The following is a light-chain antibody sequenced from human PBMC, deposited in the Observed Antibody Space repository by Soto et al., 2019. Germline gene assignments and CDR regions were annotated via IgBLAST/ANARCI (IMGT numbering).Light chain of an antibody. V-gene: IGKV1-5*03. CDR1: QSISNW. CDR2: KAS. J-gene: IGKJ4*01. Sequence: DIPMTQSPSTLSASVGDRVTITCRASQSISNWLAWYQQKPGKAPNLLIYKASSLESGVPSRFSGSGSGTEFTLTISSLQPDDFATYYCQQYISYSLTFGGGTKVEIK. CDR3: QQYISYSLT.